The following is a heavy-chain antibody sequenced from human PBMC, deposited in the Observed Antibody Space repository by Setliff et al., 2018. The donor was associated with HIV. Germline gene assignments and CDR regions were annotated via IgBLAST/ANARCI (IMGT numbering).Heavy chain of an antibody. CDR2: IYKSGST. CDR1: GGSISTYH. CDR3: ARLSDTAMASFDS. V-gene: IGHV4-59*08. Sequence: SETLSLTCSVSGGSISTYHWSWIRQPPGKGLEWIGYIYKSGSTNYSPSLKSRVTISPGTSKNQFSLKLTSVTAADTAVYDCARLSDTAMASFDSWGQGILVTVSS. J-gene: IGHJ4*02. D-gene: IGHD5-18*01.